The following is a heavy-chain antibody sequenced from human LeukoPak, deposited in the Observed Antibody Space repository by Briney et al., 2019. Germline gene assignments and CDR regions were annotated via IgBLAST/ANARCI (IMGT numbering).Heavy chain of an antibody. CDR2: INTDGSTT. D-gene: IGHD6-6*01. V-gene: IGHV3-74*01. CDR1: GFTFSHYW. CDR3: TASKNY. Sequence: GGSLRLSCAASGFTFSHYWMHWVRQAPGKGLVWVSRINTDGSTTTYADSVKGRLTISRDNAKNTLYLQMNSLRADDTAVYYCTASKNYWGQGTLVAVSS. J-gene: IGHJ4*02.